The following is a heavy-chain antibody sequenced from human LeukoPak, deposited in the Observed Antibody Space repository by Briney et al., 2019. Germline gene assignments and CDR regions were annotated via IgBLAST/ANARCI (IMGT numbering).Heavy chain of an antibody. D-gene: IGHD3-10*01. J-gene: IGHJ4*02. V-gene: IGHV3-66*01. Sequence: GGSLRLSCAASGLTVSSNYMSWVRQAPGKGLEWVSVIYSGGNTYYADSVKDRFTISRDNPKNTLYLQMNTLRAEDTAVYYCARDLLYDSGSYSDYWGQGTLVTVSS. CDR1: GLTVSSNY. CDR2: IYSGGNT. CDR3: ARDLLYDSGSYSDY.